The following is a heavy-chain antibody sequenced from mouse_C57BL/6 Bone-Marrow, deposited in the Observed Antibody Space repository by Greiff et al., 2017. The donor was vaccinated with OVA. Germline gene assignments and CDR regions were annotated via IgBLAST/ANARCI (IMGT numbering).Heavy chain of an antibody. V-gene: IGHV1-15*01. CDR3: RQLRCYAMDY. Sequence: VQLKQSGAELVRPGASVTLSCKASGYTFTDYEMHWVKQTPVHGLEWIGAVDPETGGTAYNQKFKGKAILTADKSSSTAYMELRSLTSEDSAVYYCRQLRCYAMDYWGQGTSVTVSS. CDR1: GYTFTDYE. CDR2: VDPETGGT. D-gene: IGHD3-2*02. J-gene: IGHJ4*01.